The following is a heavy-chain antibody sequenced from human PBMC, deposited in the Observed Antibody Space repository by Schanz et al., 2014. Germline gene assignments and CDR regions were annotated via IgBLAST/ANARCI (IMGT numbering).Heavy chain of an antibody. CDR1: GFTFSKYG. V-gene: IGHV3-33*06. Sequence: QVQLVESGGGVVQPGRSLRLSCAASGFTFSKYGVHWVRQAPGKGLEWVAVIWYNGSNKYYADSVRGRFTISRDNSNNTLYLQMKSLRAEDTAVYYCAKYGGGYSYGFVEYWGQGILVTVSS. J-gene: IGHJ4*02. CDR3: AKYGGGYSYGFVEY. CDR2: IWYNGSNK. D-gene: IGHD5-18*01.